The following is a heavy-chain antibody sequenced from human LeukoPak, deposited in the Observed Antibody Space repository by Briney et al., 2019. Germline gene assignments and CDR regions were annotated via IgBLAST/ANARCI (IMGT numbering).Heavy chain of an antibody. J-gene: IGHJ6*02. Sequence: SETLSLTCTVSGGSISSYYWSWIQQPPGKGLEWIGYIYYSGSTNYNPSLKSRVTISVDTSKNQFSLKLSSVTAADTAVYYCASGSYHYYYGMDVWGQGTTVTVSS. CDR1: GGSISSYY. D-gene: IGHD1-26*01. CDR3: ASGSYHYYYGMDV. V-gene: IGHV4-59*01. CDR2: IYYSGST.